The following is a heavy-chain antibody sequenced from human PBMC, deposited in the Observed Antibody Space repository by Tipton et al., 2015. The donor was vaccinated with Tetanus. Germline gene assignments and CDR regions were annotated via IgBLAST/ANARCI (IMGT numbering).Heavy chain of an antibody. Sequence: LRLSCTVSGGSISGHYWNWIRQPPGKGLEWIGFIYSGGSTNYNPSLKSRVTISVDTSKNQLSLKMSSMTAADTAVYYCARVPLSLYYGLDYWGQGTRVTVSS. V-gene: IGHV4-59*11. CDR1: GGSISGHY. CDR3: ARVPLSLYYGLDY. J-gene: IGHJ4*02. D-gene: IGHD3-16*02. CDR2: IYSGGST.